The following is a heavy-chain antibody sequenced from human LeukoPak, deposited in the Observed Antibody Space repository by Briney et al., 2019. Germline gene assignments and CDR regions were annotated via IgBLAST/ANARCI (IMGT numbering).Heavy chain of an antibody. D-gene: IGHD2-21*02. CDR3: ARVPDVTARPCDT. Sequence: PSETLSLTCAVYGGSFSDSYWTWIRQTPGRGHEWIGESSHTGDLIGYNPSLKGRATISVDSSKKQFSLRLTSVTAADTGIYYCARVPDVTARPCDTWGVGTIVTVSS. CDR1: GGSFSDSY. J-gene: IGHJ5*02. CDR2: SSHTGDLI. V-gene: IGHV4-34*01.